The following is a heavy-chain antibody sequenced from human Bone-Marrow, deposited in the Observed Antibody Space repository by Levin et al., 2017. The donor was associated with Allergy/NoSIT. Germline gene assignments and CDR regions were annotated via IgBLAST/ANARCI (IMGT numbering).Heavy chain of an antibody. CDR3: AKIDSLYGYGMDV. CDR2: IYPPDSDT. CDR1: GYTFFSYW. V-gene: IGHV5-51*01. D-gene: IGHD2-8*01. J-gene: IGHJ6*02. Sequence: HGESLKISCQGSGYTFFSYWIAWVRQMPGKGLEWMGSIYPPDSDTSYNPAFLGQVTFSVDNSISTAYLRWGSLKPSDTAMYYCAKIDSLYGYGMDVWGQGTAVTVSS.